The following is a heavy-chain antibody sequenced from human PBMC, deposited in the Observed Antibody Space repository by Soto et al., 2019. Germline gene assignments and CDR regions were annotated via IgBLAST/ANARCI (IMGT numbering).Heavy chain of an antibody. V-gene: IGHV4-34*01. CDR2: INHSGST. J-gene: IGHJ6*03. CDR3: ARAYYDFWSGLYYYYYYMDV. CDR1: GGSFSGYY. Sequence: QVQLQQWGAGLLKPSETLSLTCAVYGGSFSGYYWSWIRQPPGKGLAWIGEINHSGSTNYNPSLKSRVTISVDSSKNQFSLELSSVTAADMAVYYCARAYYDFWSGLYYYYYYMDVWGKRTTVTVSS. D-gene: IGHD3-3*01.